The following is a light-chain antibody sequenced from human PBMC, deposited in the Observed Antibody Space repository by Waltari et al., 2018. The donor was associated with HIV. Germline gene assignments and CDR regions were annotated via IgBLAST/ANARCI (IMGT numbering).Light chain of an antibody. CDR1: QRLGNDF. J-gene: IGKJ2*01. Sequence: EVLLTQSPVTLSLSPGESVTLSCRASQRLGNDFLAWYQQTPGQPPRLLIFRTSSRAAGVPRRFSGSGSGTYFALTSTGAEPEDFAVYYYQHDGGSPYTFGQGTKLDI. V-gene: IGKV3-20*01. CDR2: RTS. CDR3: QHDGGSPYT.